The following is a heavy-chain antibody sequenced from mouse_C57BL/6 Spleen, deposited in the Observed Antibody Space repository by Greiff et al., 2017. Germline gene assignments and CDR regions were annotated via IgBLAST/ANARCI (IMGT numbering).Heavy chain of an antibody. J-gene: IGHJ2*01. Sequence: EVQLKESGGGLVQPKGSLKLSCAASGFSFNTYAMNWVRQAPGKGLEWVARIRSKSNNYATYYADSVKDRFTISRDDSESMLYLQMNNLKTEDTAMYYCVRGLGLYCDYWGQGTTLTVSS. D-gene: IGHD4-1*01. CDR1: GFSFNTYA. CDR3: VRGLGLYCDY. CDR2: IRSKSNNYAT. V-gene: IGHV10-1*01.